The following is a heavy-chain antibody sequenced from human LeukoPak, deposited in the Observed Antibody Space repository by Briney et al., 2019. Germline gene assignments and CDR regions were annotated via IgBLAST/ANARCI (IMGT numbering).Heavy chain of an antibody. CDR2: IIPIFGTA. Sequence: SVKVSCKASGGTFSSYAISWVRQAPGQGLEWMGGIIPIFGTANYAQKFQGRVTITADESTSTAYMELSSLISEDTAVYYCARSREGTAVVNYYYYGMDVWGKGTTVTVSS. CDR3: ARSREGTAVVNYYYYGMDV. V-gene: IGHV1-69*13. D-gene: IGHD2-15*01. CDR1: GGTFSSYA. J-gene: IGHJ6*04.